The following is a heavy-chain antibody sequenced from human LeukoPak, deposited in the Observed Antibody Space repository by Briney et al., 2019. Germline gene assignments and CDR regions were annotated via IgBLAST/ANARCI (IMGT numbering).Heavy chain of an antibody. V-gene: IGHV3-48*01. D-gene: IGHD6-13*01. CDR3: ARVRQQLVQPYFDY. CDR2: ISSSSSTI. J-gene: IGHJ4*02. Sequence: GGSLRLSCAASGFTFSSYSMNWVRQAPGKGLEWVSYISSSSSTIYYADSVKGRLTISRDNAKNSLYLQMNSLRAEDTAVYYCARVRQQLVQPYFDYWGQGTLVTVSS. CDR1: GFTFSSYS.